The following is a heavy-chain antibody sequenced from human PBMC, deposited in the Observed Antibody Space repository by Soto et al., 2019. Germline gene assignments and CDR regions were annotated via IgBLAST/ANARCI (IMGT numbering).Heavy chain of an antibody. Sequence: QVQLVQSGAEVRKPGSSVRVACKACGDKFSTYAINWVRQVPGQGLEWLGGIITFFGAAMYAQKFQGRVTITADESATTAYMELSSLRSEDTAVYYCARGGKERFRGSGMDVWGQGTTVTVSS. CDR3: ARGGKERFRGSGMDV. CDR2: IITFFGAA. V-gene: IGHV1-69*01. CDR1: GDKFSTYA. J-gene: IGHJ6*02. D-gene: IGHD1-1*01.